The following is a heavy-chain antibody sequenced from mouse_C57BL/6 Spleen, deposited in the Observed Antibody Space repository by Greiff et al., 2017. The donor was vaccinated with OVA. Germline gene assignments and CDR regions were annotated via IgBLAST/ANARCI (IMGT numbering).Heavy chain of an antibody. CDR1: GYAFSSSW. J-gene: IGHJ4*01. V-gene: IGHV1-82*01. Sequence: VKLQESGPELVKPGASVKISCKASGYAFSSSWMNWVKQRPGKGLEWIGRLYPGDGATNYNGKFKGKATLTADKSSSTAYMQLSSLTSEDSAVYFCARAGATRDYAMDYWGQGTSVTVSS. D-gene: IGHD1-1*01. CDR3: ARAGATRDYAMDY. CDR2: LYPGDGAT.